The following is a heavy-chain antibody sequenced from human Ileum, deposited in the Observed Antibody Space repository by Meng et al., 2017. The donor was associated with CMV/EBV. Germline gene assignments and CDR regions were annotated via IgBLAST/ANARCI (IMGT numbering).Heavy chain of an antibody. Sequence: GESLKISCAASGFTFSYYYMSGVRQAPGKGLEWVSAISSSGGSTYYADSVKGRFTIFRDNSKNTLYLQMNSLRAEDTAVYYCAKDGSAIFGVVLIYYYYGMDVWGQGTTVTVSS. V-gene: IGHV3-23*01. CDR1: GFTFSYYY. CDR3: AKDGSAIFGVVLIYYYYGMDV. D-gene: IGHD3-3*01. CDR2: ISSSGGST. J-gene: IGHJ6*02.